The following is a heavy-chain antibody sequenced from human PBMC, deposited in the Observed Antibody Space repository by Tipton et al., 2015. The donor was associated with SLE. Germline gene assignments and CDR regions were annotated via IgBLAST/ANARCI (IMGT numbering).Heavy chain of an antibody. CDR1: GFTVSSSH. D-gene: IGHD3-9*01. V-gene: IGHV3-53*01. CDR3: AKDQVSDMLYYYYGMDV. Sequence: GSLRLSCAASGFTVSSSHLSWVRQAPGKGLECVSLIYNGGNTKYADSVKGRFTISRDNSKNTLYLEMNSLRDEDTAIYYCAKDQVSDMLYYYYGMDVWGQGTTVTVS. CDR2: IYNGGNT. J-gene: IGHJ6*02.